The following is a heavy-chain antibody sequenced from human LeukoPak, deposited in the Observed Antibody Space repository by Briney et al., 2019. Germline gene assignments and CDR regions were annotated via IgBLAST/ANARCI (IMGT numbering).Heavy chain of an antibody. Sequence: GGSLRLSCAASGFTLDDYAMHWVRQAPGKGLEWVSGISWNSGSIGYADSVKCRFTISRDNAKNSLYLQMNSLRAEDTALYYCAKGDSSGYYFDYWGQGTLVTVSS. D-gene: IGHD3-22*01. V-gene: IGHV3-9*01. CDR1: GFTLDDYA. J-gene: IGHJ4*02. CDR3: AKGDSSGYYFDY. CDR2: ISWNSGSI.